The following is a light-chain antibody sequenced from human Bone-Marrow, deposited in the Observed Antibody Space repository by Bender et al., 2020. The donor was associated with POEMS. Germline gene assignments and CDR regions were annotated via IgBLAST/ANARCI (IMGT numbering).Light chain of an antibody. V-gene: IGLV1-36*01. CDR1: SSNIGNNA. Sequence: QSVLTQPPSVSAAPWQRVTISCSGSSSNIGNNAVNWYQQLPGKAPKLLIYYDNLLPSGVSDRFSGSKSGTSASLAVSGLQSEDEAHYYCAAWDDSLNGWVFGGGTKLTVL. CDR2: YDN. J-gene: IGLJ3*02. CDR3: AAWDDSLNGWV.